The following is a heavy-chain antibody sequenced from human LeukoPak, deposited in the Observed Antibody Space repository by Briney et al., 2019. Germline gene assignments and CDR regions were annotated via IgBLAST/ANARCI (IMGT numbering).Heavy chain of an antibody. CDR1: GFTFSSYA. CDR2: ISGSGGST. Sequence: GGSLRLSCAASGFTFSSYAMSWVRQAPGKGLEWVSAISGSGGSTYYADSVKGRFTISRDNSKNTLYLQMNSLRAEDTAVYHCAKISYGNLGAFDIWGQGTMVTASS. V-gene: IGHV3-23*01. J-gene: IGHJ3*02. D-gene: IGHD5-18*01. CDR3: AKISYGNLGAFDI.